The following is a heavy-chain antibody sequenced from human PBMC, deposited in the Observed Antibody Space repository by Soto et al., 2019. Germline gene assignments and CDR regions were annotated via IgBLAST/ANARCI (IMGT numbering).Heavy chain of an antibody. CDR3: ARDGGRHSGGIDY. CDR2: IIPIFGTA. CDR1: GGTFSSYS. J-gene: IGHJ4*02. Sequence: QVQLVQSGAEVKKPGSSVKVSCKASGGTFSSYSINWVRQAPGQGLEWMGEIIPIFGTANYAQKFQGRVTITAHESTSTAYMGLSSLRSEDTAVYYCARDGGRHSGGIDYWGQGTLVTVSS. V-gene: IGHV1-69*01. D-gene: IGHD1-26*01.